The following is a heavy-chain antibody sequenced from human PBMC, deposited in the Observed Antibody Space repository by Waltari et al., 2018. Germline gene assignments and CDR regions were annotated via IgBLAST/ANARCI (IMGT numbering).Heavy chain of an antibody. CDR3: ARLIKGDTAMVPYYYYGMDV. V-gene: IGHV5-51*01. CDR1: GYSFTSYW. J-gene: IGHJ6*02. D-gene: IGHD5-18*01. CDR2: TYPGDSDT. Sequence: EVQLVQSGAEVKKPGESLKISCKGSGYSFTSYWIGWVRQMPGKGLEWMGITYPGDSDTRYSPSFQGQVTISADKSISTAYLQWSSLKASDTAMYYCARLIKGDTAMVPYYYYGMDVWGQGTTVTVSS.